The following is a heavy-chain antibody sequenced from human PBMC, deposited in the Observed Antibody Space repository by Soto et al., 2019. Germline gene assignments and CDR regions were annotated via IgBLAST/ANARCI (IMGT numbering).Heavy chain of an antibody. CDR2: ISGSGGST. J-gene: IGHJ2*01. V-gene: IGHV3-23*01. D-gene: IGHD2-2*01. Sequence: GGSLRLSCAASGFTFSSYAMSWVRQAPGKGLEWVSAISGSGGSTYYADSVKGRFTISRDNSKNTLYLQMNSLRAEDTAVDYCAKDSIREPDIVVVPAAPPSDGGNWYFDLWGRGTLVTVSS. CDR1: GFTFSSYA. CDR3: AKDSIREPDIVVVPAAPPSDGGNWYFDL.